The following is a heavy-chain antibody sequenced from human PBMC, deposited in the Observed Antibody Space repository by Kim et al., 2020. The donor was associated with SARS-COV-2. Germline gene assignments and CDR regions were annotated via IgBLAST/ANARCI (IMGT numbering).Heavy chain of an antibody. V-gene: IGHV1-8*01. D-gene: IGHD3-10*01. Sequence: TGYAQKFQGRVTMTRNTSISTAYMELSSLGSEDTAVYYCARVVGGSWFDPWGQGTLVTVSS. CDR3: ARVVGGSWFDP. CDR2: T. J-gene: IGHJ5*02.